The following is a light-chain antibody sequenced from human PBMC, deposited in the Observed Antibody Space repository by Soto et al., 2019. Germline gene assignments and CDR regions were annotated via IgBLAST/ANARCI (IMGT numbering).Light chain of an antibody. CDR3: QQYGSSPR. J-gene: IGKJ1*01. CDR1: QSVTSSY. Sequence: IVLTQSPGTLSLSPGERATLSCRASQSVTSSYLAWYQQKPGQAPRLLIYGASSRATGIPDRFSGSGSGTDFTLTISRLEPEDCAVYYCQQYGSSPRFGQGTKVDI. CDR2: GAS. V-gene: IGKV3-20*01.